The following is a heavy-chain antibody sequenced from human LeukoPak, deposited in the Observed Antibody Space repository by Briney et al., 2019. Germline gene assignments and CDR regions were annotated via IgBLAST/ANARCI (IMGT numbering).Heavy chain of an antibody. J-gene: IGHJ4*02. CDR3: ARDPSRIQLWNSLEDY. V-gene: IGHV1-69*01. D-gene: IGHD5-18*01. CDR1: GGTFSSYA. Sequence: SVKVSCKASGGTFSSYAISWVRQAPGQGLEWMGGIIPIFGTANYAQKFQGRVTITADESTSTAYMELSSLRSEDTAVYYCARDPSRIQLWNSLEDYWGQGTLVTVSS. CDR2: IIPIFGTA.